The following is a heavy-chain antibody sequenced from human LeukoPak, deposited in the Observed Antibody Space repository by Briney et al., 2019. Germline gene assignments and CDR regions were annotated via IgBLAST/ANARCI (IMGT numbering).Heavy chain of an antibody. CDR2: ISYDGSNK. J-gene: IGHJ3*02. D-gene: IGHD5-24*01. CDR1: GFTFSSYA. CDR3: ARDRVEVATPTGAFDI. Sequence: GGSLRLSCAASGFTFSSYAMHWVRQAPGKGLEWVAVISYDGSNKYYADSVKGRFTISRDNSKNTLYLQMNSLRAEDTAVYYCARDRVEVATPTGAFDIWGQGTMVTVSS. V-gene: IGHV3-30-3*01.